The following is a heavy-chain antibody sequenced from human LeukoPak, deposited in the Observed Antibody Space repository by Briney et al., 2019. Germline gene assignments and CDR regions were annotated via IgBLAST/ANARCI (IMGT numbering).Heavy chain of an antibody. Sequence: TLSLTCTVSGGSISSGDYYWSWIRQPPGKGLEWIGYIYYSGSTYYNPSLKSRVTISVDTSKNQLSLKLSSVTAADTAVYYCAREKLVGPFDYWGQGTLVTVSS. D-gene: IGHD6-6*01. J-gene: IGHJ4*02. CDR2: IYYSGST. V-gene: IGHV4-30-4*08. CDR1: GGSISSGDYY. CDR3: AREKLVGPFDY.